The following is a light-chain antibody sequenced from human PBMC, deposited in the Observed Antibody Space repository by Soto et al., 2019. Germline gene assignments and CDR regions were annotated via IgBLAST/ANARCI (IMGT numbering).Light chain of an antibody. CDR2: DVN. V-gene: IGLV2-14*03. CDR3: TSLTTSTTMI. CDR1: SSDIGAYNF. Sequence: QSALTQPASVSGSPGQSITISCTGTSSDIGAYNFVSWYQQHPGKAPKLMLYDVNIRPSGVSNRFSGSKSGNTASLTISGIQAEDEADYYCTSLTTSTTMIFGGGTKRTVL. J-gene: IGLJ2*01.